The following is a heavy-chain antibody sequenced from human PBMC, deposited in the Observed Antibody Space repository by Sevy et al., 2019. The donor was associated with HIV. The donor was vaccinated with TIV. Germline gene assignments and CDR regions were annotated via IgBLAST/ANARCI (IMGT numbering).Heavy chain of an antibody. Sequence: GGSLRLSCAASGFTFRSYAMHWVRQAPGKGLEWVALIENDGSKKYYEDSVKGRFTISRDNSKNTLYLQMNSLRAEDTATYYCARDRFSGGLDYWGQGTLVTVSS. D-gene: IGHD1-26*01. V-gene: IGHV3-30*04. CDR2: IENDGSKK. CDR1: GFTFRSYA. J-gene: IGHJ4*02. CDR3: ARDRFSGGLDY.